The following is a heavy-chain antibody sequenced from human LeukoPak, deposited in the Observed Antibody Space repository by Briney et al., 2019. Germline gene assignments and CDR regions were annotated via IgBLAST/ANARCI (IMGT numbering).Heavy chain of an antibody. CDR2: IYYSGST. J-gene: IGHJ3*02. V-gene: IGHV4-30-4*02. CDR1: GGSISSGDYY. Sequence: SETLSLTCTVSGGSISSGDYYWSWIRQPPGKGLEWIGYIYYSGSTYYNPSLKSRVTISVDTSKNQFSLRLSSVTAADTAVYYCAGTPYYYDSRYAFDIWGQGTMVTVSS. CDR3: AGTPYYYDSRYAFDI. D-gene: IGHD3-22*01.